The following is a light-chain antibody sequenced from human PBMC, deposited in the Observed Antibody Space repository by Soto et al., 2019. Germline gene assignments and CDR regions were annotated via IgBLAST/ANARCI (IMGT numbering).Light chain of an antibody. CDR1: STDVGSYNL. CDR3: SSYAGFSTVI. J-gene: IGLJ2*01. CDR2: AVT. V-gene: IGLV2-23*02. Sequence: QAVVTQPASVSGSPGQSITISCTGTSTDVGSYNLVSWYQQHPGKAPKLIIYAVTKRPAGVSSRFSGSKSGNTASLTISGLQAEDEADYYCSSYAGFSTVIFGGGTKLTVL.